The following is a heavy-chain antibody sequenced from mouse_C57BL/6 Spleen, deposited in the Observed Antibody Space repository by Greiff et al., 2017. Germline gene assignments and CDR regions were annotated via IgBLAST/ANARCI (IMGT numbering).Heavy chain of an antibody. CDR3: ARGDTTVVPDY. Sequence: EVQLQQSGPELVKPGASVKISCKASGYTFTDYYMNWVKQSHGKSLEWIGDINPNNGGTSYNQKFKGKATLTVDKSSSTAYMELRSLTSEDSAVYYCARGDTTVVPDYWGQGTTLTVSS. V-gene: IGHV1-26*01. CDR2: INPNNGGT. D-gene: IGHD1-1*01. CDR1: GYTFTDYY. J-gene: IGHJ2*01.